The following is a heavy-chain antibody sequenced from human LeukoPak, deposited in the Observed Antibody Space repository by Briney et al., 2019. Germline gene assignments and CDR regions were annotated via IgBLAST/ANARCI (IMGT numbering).Heavy chain of an antibody. Sequence: PSETLSLTCAVSGGSIRTNLYYWGWIRQPPGQGLEWIGSIYHSGTTYYRPSLKSRVTISVDTSKNQFSLRLTSATAADTAVYYCARSKGGSAYSALYNWFDPWGQGTLVTVSS. CDR2: IYHSGTT. V-gene: IGHV4-39*01. CDR3: ARSKGGSAYSALYNWFDP. J-gene: IGHJ5*02. D-gene: IGHD2-15*01. CDR1: GGSIRTNLYY.